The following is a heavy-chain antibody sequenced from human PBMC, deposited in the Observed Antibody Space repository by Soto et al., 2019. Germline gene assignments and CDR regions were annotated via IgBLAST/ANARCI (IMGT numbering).Heavy chain of an antibody. CDR2: IRSKANSYAT. V-gene: IGHV3-73*02. D-gene: IGHD6-19*01. CDR3: TRREGYSSGWYISGQLGFDP. Sequence: EVQLVESGGGLVQPGGSLKLSCAASGFTFSGSAMHWVRQASGKGLEWVGRIRSKANSYATAYAASVKGRFTISRDDSKNTAYLQMNSLKTEDTAVYYCTRREGYSSGWYISGQLGFDPWGQGTLVTVSS. CDR1: GFTFSGSA. J-gene: IGHJ5*02.